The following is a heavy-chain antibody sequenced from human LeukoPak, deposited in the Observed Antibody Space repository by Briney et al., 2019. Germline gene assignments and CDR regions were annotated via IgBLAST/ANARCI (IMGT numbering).Heavy chain of an antibody. CDR3: ATTGYCSSTSCSNWFDP. CDR1: GYTLTELS. CDR2: FDPEDGET. J-gene: IGHJ5*02. Sequence: ASVKDSCKVSGYTLTELSMHWVRQAPGKGLEWMGGFDPEDGETIYPHKFQGRATMTVDTSTDTAYMELSSLRSEDTAVYYCATTGYCSSTSCSNWFDPWGQGTLVTVSS. V-gene: IGHV1-24*01. D-gene: IGHD2-2*01.